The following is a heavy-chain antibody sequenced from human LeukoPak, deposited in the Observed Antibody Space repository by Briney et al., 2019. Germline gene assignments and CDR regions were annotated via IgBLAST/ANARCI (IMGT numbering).Heavy chain of an antibody. J-gene: IGHJ5*02. Sequence: GESLEISCQGFGYSFTSYWIGWVRQMPGEGVEWMGVIYPGDSRIRYNPSFQGQVTISVDKSISTAYLQWVSLKASNTAMYYCACRDLTSTWSFPWGQGTLVTVSS. CDR3: ACRDLTSTWSFP. V-gene: IGHV5-51*01. CDR1: GYSFTSYW. CDR2: IYPGDSRI. D-gene: IGHD6-13*01.